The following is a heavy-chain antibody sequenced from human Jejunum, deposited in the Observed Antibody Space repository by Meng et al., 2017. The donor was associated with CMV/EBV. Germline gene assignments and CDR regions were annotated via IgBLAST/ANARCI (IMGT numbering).Heavy chain of an antibody. CDR1: GDSVCRKSAA. D-gene: IGHD6-13*01. V-gene: IGHV6-1*01. CDR2: AYYRSKWFY. CDR3: ARGLYDSSWSTFDY. Sequence: VTMQQSGPGLVKPSQTLSLIYALPGDSVCRKSAAWNWIRQSPSRGLEWLGRAYYRSKWFYDYALSVKSQININPDTSKNRFSLQLNSVTPEDTAVYYCARGLYDSSWSTFDYWGQGTLVTVSS. J-gene: IGHJ4*02.